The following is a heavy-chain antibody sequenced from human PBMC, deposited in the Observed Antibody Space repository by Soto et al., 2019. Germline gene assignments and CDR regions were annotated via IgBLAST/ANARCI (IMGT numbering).Heavy chain of an antibody. CDR3: AGKHNALYYFDY. J-gene: IGHJ4*02. Sequence: SETLSLTCAVSGGSISSGGYYWTWFRQHPGKGLEWIGYIYYSGSTYYNPSLKSRVSISVDTSKNQFSLKLSSVTAADTAVYFCAGKHNALYYFDYWGQGALVTVS. V-gene: IGHV4-31*11. D-gene: IGHD2-2*01. CDR2: IYYSGST. CDR1: GGSISSGGYY.